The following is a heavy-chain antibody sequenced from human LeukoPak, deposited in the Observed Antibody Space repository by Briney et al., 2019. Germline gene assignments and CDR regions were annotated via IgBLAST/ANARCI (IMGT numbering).Heavy chain of an antibody. V-gene: IGHV4-34*01. J-gene: IGHJ4*02. CDR2: INHSGST. D-gene: IGHD3-22*01. CDR3: ARLDYDSSGYYPPTPYYFDY. Sequence: PSETLSLTCAVYGGSFSGYYWSWIRQPPGKGLEWIGEINHSGSTNYNPSLKSRVTISVDTSKNQFSLKLSSVTAADTAVYYCARLDYDSSGYYPPTPYYFDYWGQGTLVTVSS. CDR1: GGSFSGYY.